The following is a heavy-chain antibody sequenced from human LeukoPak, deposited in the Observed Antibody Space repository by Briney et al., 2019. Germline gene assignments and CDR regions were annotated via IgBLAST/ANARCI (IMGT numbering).Heavy chain of an antibody. Sequence: PRGTLRLSCAASGFTFSSYSMNWVRQAPGKGLEWVSSISSSSSYLYYADSVKGRFTISRDNAKNSLYLQMNSLRAEDTAVYYCARDPYEYVWGSYVPPSYWRQGTLVTVSS. CDR3: ARDPYEYVWGSYVPPSY. D-gene: IGHD3-16*01. CDR2: ISSSSSYL. V-gene: IGHV3-21*01. CDR1: GFTFSSYS. J-gene: IGHJ4*02.